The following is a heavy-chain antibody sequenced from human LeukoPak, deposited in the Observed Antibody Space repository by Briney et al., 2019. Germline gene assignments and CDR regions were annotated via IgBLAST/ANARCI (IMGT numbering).Heavy chain of an antibody. V-gene: IGHV3-30*02. CDR3: AKDTAGSTYYDILTGYRGGYYMDV. Sequence: PGGSLRLSCAASGFTVSSNYMSWVRQAPGKGLEWVAFIRYDGSNKYYADSVKGRFTISRDNSKNTLYLQMNSLRAEDTAVYYCAKDTAGSTYYDILTGYRGGYYMDVWGKGTTVTISS. D-gene: IGHD3-9*01. CDR1: GFTVSSNY. J-gene: IGHJ6*03. CDR2: IRYDGSNK.